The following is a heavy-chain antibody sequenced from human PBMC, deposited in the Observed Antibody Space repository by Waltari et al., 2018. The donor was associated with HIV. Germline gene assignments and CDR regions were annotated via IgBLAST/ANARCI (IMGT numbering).Heavy chain of an antibody. J-gene: IGHJ4*02. CDR3: VRERNTVKKTSYYFDY. Sequence: ERKGGEDGGGGGKRGGGGRGGGGAWGGKVRANEVGGVGKGAGKGLEWVSLLPASPSPFSSASVSGIFSLSRDLSPPTVYLQMNSLRADDAALYYCVRERNTVKKTSYYFDYWGQGTLVTVSS. CDR1: GGKVRANE. CDR2: LPASPSP. D-gene: IGHD4-17*01. V-gene: IGHV3-66*01.